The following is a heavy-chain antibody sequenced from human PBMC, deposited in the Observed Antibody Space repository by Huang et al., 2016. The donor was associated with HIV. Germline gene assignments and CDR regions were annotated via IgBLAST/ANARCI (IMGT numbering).Heavy chain of an antibody. CDR3: AHIGRLGDYYMDV. CDR2: IYWDDDK. Sequence: QITLKESGPALLRPTQTLTLTCTFSGFSLTTIGAGVGWIRQPPGKPLEWLVLIYWDDDKRFSPSLKTSSSVTKDTSKTQVVFTMNNVVPTDTGTYYCAHIGRLGDYYMDVWGNGTAVTVSS. J-gene: IGHJ6*03. V-gene: IGHV2-5*02. CDR1: GFSLTTIGAG. D-gene: IGHD3-16*01.